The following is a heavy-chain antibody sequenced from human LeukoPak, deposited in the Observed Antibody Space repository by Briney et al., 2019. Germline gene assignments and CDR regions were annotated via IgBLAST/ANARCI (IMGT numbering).Heavy chain of an antibody. CDR2: IYYSGST. D-gene: IGHD3-22*01. Sequence: SETLSLICTVSGGSISSHYWGWIRQPPGKGLEWSGYIYYSGSTNYNPSLTSRVTISVDTSKNQFSLKLSSVTAADTAVYYCARRSSGYSNWFDPWGQGTLVTVFS. CDR1: GGSISSHY. J-gene: IGHJ5*02. CDR3: ARRSSGYSNWFDP. V-gene: IGHV4-59*11.